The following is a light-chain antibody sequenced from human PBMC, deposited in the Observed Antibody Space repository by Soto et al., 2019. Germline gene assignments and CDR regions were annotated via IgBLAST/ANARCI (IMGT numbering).Light chain of an antibody. V-gene: IGKV3-15*01. CDR2: DAS. CDR3: EQHTNWALWT. J-gene: IGKJ1*01. CDR1: QSVSSD. Sequence: IVMTQSPAALSFSPGERATRSCRASQSVSSDLTWYHQKPVQPPRLLIYDASTRAAGVPARFSGSGYWRQFSPTISSLQSEDFAISHCEQHTNWALWTFGQGTKVDIK.